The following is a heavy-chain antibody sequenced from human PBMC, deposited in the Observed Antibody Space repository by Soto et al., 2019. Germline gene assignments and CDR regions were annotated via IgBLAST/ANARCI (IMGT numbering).Heavy chain of an antibody. CDR3: ATSYGSGYRAFDY. CDR2: VNPILSMS. D-gene: IGHD3-10*01. V-gene: IGHV1-69*04. J-gene: IGHJ4*02. Sequence: QVQLVQSGAEVKRPGSSVKVSCKASGDTFSFYSINWVRQAPGLGLEWMGRVNPILSMSNYAQRFQGRVMMTADKSTITAYIGLSGLRSEDTAMYYCATSYGSGYRAFDYWGQGALFTVSS. CDR1: GDTFSFYS.